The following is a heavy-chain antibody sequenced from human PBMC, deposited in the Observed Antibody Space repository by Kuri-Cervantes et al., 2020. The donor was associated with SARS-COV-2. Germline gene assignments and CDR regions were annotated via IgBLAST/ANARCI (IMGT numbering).Heavy chain of an antibody. Sequence: SETLSLTCAVYGGSFSGYYWSWIRQPPGKGLEWIGEINHSGSTNYNPSLKSRVTISVDTSKNQFSLNLSSVTAADTAVYYCARGGLRMWVFEDWGQGTLVTVSS. CDR1: GGSFSGYY. J-gene: IGHJ4*02. CDR2: INHSGST. V-gene: IGHV4-34*01. CDR3: ARGGLRMWVFED. D-gene: IGHD4-17*01.